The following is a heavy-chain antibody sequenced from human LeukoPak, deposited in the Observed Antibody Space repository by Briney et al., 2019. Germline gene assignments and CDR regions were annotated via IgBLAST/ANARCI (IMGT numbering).Heavy chain of an antibody. CDR1: GGSISSSSYY. J-gene: IGHJ4*02. CDR2: IYHSGST. V-gene: IGHV4-39*07. Sequence: SETLSLTCTVSGGSISSSSYYWGWIRQPPGKGLEWIGSIYHSGSTYYNPSLKSRVTISVDTSKNQFSLKLSSVTAADTAVYYCARSKRWQIPFDYWGQGTLVTVSS. CDR3: ARSKRWQIPFDY. D-gene: IGHD4-23*01.